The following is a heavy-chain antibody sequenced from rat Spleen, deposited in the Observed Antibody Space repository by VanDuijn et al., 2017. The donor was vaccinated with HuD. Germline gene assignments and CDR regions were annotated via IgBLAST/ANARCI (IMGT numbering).Heavy chain of an antibody. J-gene: IGHJ2*01. V-gene: IGHV5-31*01. Sequence: EVHLVESGGGLVQPGKSLQLSCVASGFTFNNYWMTWIRQAPGKGLEWVATITNSAGDTYYPDSVKGRFTISRDNAKRALYLQMNSLRSEDTATYYCTRENWELDVWGQGVMVTVSS. CDR1: GFTFNNYW. CDR2: ITNSAGDT. CDR3: TRENWELDV. D-gene: IGHD5-1*01.